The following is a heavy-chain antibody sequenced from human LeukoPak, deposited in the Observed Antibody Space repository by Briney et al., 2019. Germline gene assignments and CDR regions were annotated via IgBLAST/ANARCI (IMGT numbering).Heavy chain of an antibody. Sequence: ASVKVSCKASGYTFTSYGISWVRQAPGQGLEWMGWISAYNGNTNYAQKLQGRVTMTTDTSTSTAYMELRSLRSDDTAVYYCARENYGGAYYDSSGYYPYYFDYWGQGTQVIVSS. CDR2: ISAYNGNT. J-gene: IGHJ4*02. V-gene: IGHV1-18*01. CDR1: GYTFTSYG. CDR3: ARENYGGAYYDSSGYYPYYFDY. D-gene: IGHD3-22*01.